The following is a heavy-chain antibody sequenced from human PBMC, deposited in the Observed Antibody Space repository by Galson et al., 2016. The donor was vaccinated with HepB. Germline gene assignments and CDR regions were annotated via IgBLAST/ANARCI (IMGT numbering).Heavy chain of an antibody. CDR2: IYYRGST. CDR3: ARDDFWSGSSSGWFDP. V-gene: IGHV4-31*03. Sequence: TLSLTCTVSGGSISCGGYYWTWIRQYPGKGLEWIGYIYYRGSTHYNPSLKSRITISIDTSRNQFSLKLTSVTAADTAVYYCARDDFWSGSSSGWFDPWGQGTLVTVSS. CDR1: GGSISCGGYY. D-gene: IGHD3-3*01. J-gene: IGHJ5*02.